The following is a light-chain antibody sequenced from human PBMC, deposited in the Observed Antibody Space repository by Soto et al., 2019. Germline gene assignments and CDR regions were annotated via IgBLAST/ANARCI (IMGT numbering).Light chain of an antibody. CDR1: ESVGSN. J-gene: IGKJ5*01. CDR3: QQSGYSPIT. Sequence: VLWLSIGTLSVTTWQRATLYWRASESVGSNLAWYQQKPGQAPRLLIYGASSRATGIADRFSGSGSGTDFTLTISRLQPEDFALDYCQQSGYSPITVD. CDR2: GAS. V-gene: IGKV3-20*01.